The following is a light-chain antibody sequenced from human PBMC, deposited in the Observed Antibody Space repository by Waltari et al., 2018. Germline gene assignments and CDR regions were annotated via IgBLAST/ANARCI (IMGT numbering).Light chain of an antibody. J-gene: IGLJ1*01. CDR1: SNDVGGYGY. CDR3: SSHTSTVPHV. CDR2: EVS. Sequence: QSALTQPASVSGSPGQSITISCTGTSNDVGGYGYVSWYQQYPGRAPKLIIYEVSYRPSVISTRFSGSKSGNTASLTISGLQADDEADYYCSSHTSTVPHVFGTETRVTV. V-gene: IGLV2-14*01.